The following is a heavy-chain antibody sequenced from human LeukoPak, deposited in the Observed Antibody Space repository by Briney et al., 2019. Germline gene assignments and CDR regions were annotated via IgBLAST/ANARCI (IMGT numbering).Heavy chain of an antibody. J-gene: IGHJ4*02. D-gene: IGHD3-3*01. CDR3: AKDSDYDFWSGYYAVFDY. V-gene: IGHV3-23*01. CDR1: GFTFSSYA. Sequence: GGSLRLSCAASGFTFSSYAMSWVRQAPGKGLEWVSAISGSGGSTYYADSVKGRFTISRDNSKNTLYPQMNSLRAEDTAVYYCAKDSDYDFWSGYYAVFDYWGQGTLVTVSS. CDR2: ISGSGGST.